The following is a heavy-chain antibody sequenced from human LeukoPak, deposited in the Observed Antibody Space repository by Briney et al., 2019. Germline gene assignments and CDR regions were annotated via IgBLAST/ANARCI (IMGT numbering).Heavy chain of an antibody. V-gene: IGHV4-61*02. CDR3: AREARYSSSWSLGDYYYYMDV. CDR2: IYTSGST. D-gene: IGHD6-13*01. CDR1: GGSISSGSYY. J-gene: IGHJ6*03. Sequence: SETLSLTCTVSGGSISSGSYYWSWIRQPAGKGLEWIGRIYTSGSTNYNPSLKSRVTISVDTSKNQFSLKLSSVTAADTAVYYCAREARYSSSWSLGDYYYYMDVWGKGTTVTISS.